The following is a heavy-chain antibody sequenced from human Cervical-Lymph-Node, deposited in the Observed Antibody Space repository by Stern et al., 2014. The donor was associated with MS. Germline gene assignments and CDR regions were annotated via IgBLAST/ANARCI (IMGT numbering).Heavy chain of an antibody. CDR1: GFSFSRYA. CDR3: ASAYSSSHYYFDY. CDR2: IWYDGSNP. D-gene: IGHD6-13*01. V-gene: IGHV3-33*01. Sequence: VHLVESGGGVVQPGRSLRLSCAASGFSFSRYAMHWVRQAPGKGLGWVALIWYDGSNPYYADSVTGRFTISRDNFKNTLYLQMNSLRAEDTAVYYCASAYSSSHYYFDYWGQGTLVTVSS. J-gene: IGHJ4*02.